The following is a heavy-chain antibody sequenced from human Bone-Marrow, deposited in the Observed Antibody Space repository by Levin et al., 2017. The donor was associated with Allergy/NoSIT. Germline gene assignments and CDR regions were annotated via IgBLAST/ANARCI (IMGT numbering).Heavy chain of an antibody. J-gene: IGHJ6*02. Sequence: GGSLRLSCAASHLIVSSSFMSWVRQAPGEGLQWVSVMYPDGSTYYADSVKGRFTVSRDNSKNTMYLQMNSLRAEDTAVYYCKRESNGEYGWGGMDVWGQGTTVIVSS. CDR2: MYPDGST. CDR1: HLIVSSSF. V-gene: IGHV3-53*01. CDR3: KRESNGEYGWGGMDV. D-gene: IGHD4-11*01.